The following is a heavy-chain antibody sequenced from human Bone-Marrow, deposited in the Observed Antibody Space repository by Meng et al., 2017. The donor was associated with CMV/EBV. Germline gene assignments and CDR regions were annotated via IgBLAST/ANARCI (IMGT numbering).Heavy chain of an antibody. J-gene: IGHJ4*02. CDR3: ATIAVAGLYYYDY. CDR2: IKQDGSEK. V-gene: IGHV3-7*03. Sequence: CTVSGFSSTPYWMSWVRQSPGKGLEWVANIKQDGSEKYYVDSVKGRFTISRDSAKNSLYLQMNSLRVEDTALYYCATIAVAGLYYYDYWGQGALVTVSS. D-gene: IGHD6-19*01. CDR1: GFSSTPYW.